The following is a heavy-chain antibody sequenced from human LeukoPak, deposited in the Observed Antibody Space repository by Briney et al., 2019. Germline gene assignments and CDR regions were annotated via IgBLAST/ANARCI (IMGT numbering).Heavy chain of an antibody. J-gene: IGHJ4*02. CDR1: GGSISSGGYY. Sequence: PSQTLSLTCTLSGGSISSGGYYWSWIRQHPGKGLEWIGYIYYSGSTYYNPSLKSRVTISVDTSKNQFSLKLSSVTAADTAVYYCARGSGDYIPNFDYWGQGTLVTVSS. CDR3: ARGSGDYIPNFDY. CDR2: IYYSGST. V-gene: IGHV4-31*03. D-gene: IGHD4-17*01.